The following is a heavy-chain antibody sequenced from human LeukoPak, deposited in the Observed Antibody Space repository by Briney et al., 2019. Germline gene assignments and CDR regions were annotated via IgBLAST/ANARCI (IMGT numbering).Heavy chain of an antibody. CDR1: GFTFSSYA. D-gene: IGHD2-15*01. Sequence: PGGSLRLSCAASGFTFSSYAMHWVRQAPGKGLEWVAVISYDGSNKYYADSVKGRFTISRDNSKNTLYLQLNSLRAEDTAVYYCAREVAVATLERLYYHHYMDVWGKGTTVTVSS. CDR3: AREVAVATLERLYYHHYMDV. CDR2: ISYDGSNK. J-gene: IGHJ6*03. V-gene: IGHV3-30*04.